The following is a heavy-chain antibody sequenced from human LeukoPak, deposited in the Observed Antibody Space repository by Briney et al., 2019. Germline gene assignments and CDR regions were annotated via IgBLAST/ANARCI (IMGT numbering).Heavy chain of an antibody. CDR1: GXTFSSYS. CDR3: ARDRGYSYEFDY. J-gene: IGHJ4*02. D-gene: IGHD5-18*01. V-gene: IGHV3-21*01. CDR2: ISSSSSYI. Sequence: GGSLRLSCAASGXTFSSYSMNWVRQAPGKGLEWVSSISSSSSYIYYADSVKGRFTISRDDAKNSLYLQMNSLRAEDTAVYYCARDRGYSYEFDYWGQGTLVTVSS.